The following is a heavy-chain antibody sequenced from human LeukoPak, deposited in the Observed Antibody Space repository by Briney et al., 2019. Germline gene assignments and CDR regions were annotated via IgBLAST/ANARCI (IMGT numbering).Heavy chain of an antibody. D-gene: IGHD6-13*01. CDR2: IFYSGST. Sequence: SETLSLTCTVSGDSISSSSYYWDWIRQAPGKGLEWIGSIFYSGSTSYNPSLKSRLTMSVDTSKNQFSLKLSSVTAADTAVYYCARGRGLIAAMDVWGKGTTVTVSS. V-gene: IGHV4-39*01. J-gene: IGHJ6*03. CDR1: GDSISSSSYY. CDR3: ARGRGLIAAMDV.